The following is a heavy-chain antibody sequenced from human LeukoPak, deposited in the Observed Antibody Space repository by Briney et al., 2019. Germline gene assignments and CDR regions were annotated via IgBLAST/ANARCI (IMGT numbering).Heavy chain of an antibody. CDR2: IYSGGST. V-gene: IGHV3-66*01. J-gene: IGHJ6*02. CDR1: GFTVSSNY. Sequence: GGSLRLSCAASGFTVSSNYMSWVRQAPGKGLEWVSVIYSGGSTYYADSVKGRFTISRDNSKNTLYLQMNSLRAEDTAVYYCARERVGAVRYYGMDVWSQGTTVTVSS. D-gene: IGHD1-26*01. CDR3: ARERVGAVRYYGMDV.